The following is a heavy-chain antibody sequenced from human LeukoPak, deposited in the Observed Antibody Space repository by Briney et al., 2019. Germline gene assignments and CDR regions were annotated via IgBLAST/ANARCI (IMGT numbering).Heavy chain of an antibody. Sequence: PGGSLRLSCAASGFTFSSYGMHWVRHAPGKGLEWVAVISYDGSNKYYADSVKGRFTISRDNSKNTLYLQMNSLRAEDTAVYYCAKNYGSGSYLGDYWGQGTLVTVSS. D-gene: IGHD3-10*01. J-gene: IGHJ4*02. CDR2: ISYDGSNK. CDR1: GFTFSSYG. V-gene: IGHV3-30*18. CDR3: AKNYGSGSYLGDY.